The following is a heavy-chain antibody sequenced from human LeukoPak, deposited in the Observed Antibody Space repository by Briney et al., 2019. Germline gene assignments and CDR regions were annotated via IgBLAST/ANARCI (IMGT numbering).Heavy chain of an antibody. V-gene: IGHV6-1*01. CDR3: ARDLRRSSGFDY. CDR2: TYYRSKWFS. CDR1: GDGVSSNSAA. J-gene: IGHJ4*02. Sequence: SQTLSLTCVISGDGVSSNSAAWNWIRQSPSRGLEWLGRTYYRSKWFSDYTVSMRSRVTINPDTSKNQFSLQLNSVTPEDTAVYYCARDLRRSSGFDYWGQGTLVTVSS. D-gene: IGHD6-19*01.